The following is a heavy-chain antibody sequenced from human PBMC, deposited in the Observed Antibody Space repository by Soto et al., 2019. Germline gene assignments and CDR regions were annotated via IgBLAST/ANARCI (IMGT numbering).Heavy chain of an antibody. CDR2: IYWDDDK. Sequence: QITLKESGPTLVKSTQTLTLTCTFSGFSLTTSGVGVGWIRQPPGKALEWLALIYWDDDKRYSPSLKSRLTITKDTSKNQVVLMMTNMDPVDTATYYCAHSLGEAWFAPWGQGTLVTVSS. J-gene: IGHJ5*02. D-gene: IGHD3-16*01. V-gene: IGHV2-5*02. CDR3: AHSLGEAWFAP. CDR1: GFSLTTSGVG.